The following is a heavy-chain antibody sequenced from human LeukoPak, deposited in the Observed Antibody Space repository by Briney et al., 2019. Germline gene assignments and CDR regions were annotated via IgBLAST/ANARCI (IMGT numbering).Heavy chain of an antibody. CDR1: GGSISSYY. D-gene: IGHD2-15*01. V-gene: IGHV4-59*01. CDR3: ARGGWRLDY. J-gene: IGHJ4*02. CDR2: IYYTGTT. Sequence: SESLSLTCTVSGGSISSYYWSWIRQPPGKGLEWIGYIYYTGTTNYNPSLKSRVTISVDTSKNQFSLKLSSVTAADTAVYYCARGGWRLDYWGQGTLVTVSS.